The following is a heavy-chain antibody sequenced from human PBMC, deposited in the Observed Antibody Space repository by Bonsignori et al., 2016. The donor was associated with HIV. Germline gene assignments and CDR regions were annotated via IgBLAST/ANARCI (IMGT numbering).Heavy chain of an antibody. D-gene: IGHD5-12*01. CDR3: ARETGDVDMNY. Sequence: SETLSLTCAVSGYSISSGYYWGWIRQPPGKGLEWIGSIYHSGSTYYNPSLKSRVTISVDTSKNQFSLKLSSVTAADTAVYYCARETGDVDMNYWGQGTLVTVSS. V-gene: IGHV4-38-2*02. J-gene: IGHJ4*02. CDR2: IYHSGST. CDR1: GYSISSGYY.